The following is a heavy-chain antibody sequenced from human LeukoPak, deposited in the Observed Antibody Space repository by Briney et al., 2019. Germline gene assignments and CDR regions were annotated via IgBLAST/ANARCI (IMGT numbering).Heavy chain of an antibody. CDR2: IYTSGST. D-gene: IGHD5-24*01. J-gene: IGHJ3*02. CDR3: ARDLGDGYNRGAFDI. CDR1: GGSISSGSYY. V-gene: IGHV4-61*02. Sequence: PSETLSLTCTVSGGSISSGSYYWSWIRQPAGKGLEWIGRIYTSGSTNYNPSLKSRVTISVDTSKNQFSLKLSSVTAADTAVYYCARDLGDGYNRGAFDIWGQGTMVTVSS.